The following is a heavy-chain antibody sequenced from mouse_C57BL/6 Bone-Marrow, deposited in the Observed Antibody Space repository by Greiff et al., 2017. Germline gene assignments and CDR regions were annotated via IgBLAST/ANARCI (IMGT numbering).Heavy chain of an antibody. V-gene: IGHV1-19*01. CDR2: INPYNGGT. J-gene: IGHJ2*01. D-gene: IGHD5-1-1*01. CDR3: ASIPRGFFDD. CDR1: GYTFTDYY. Sequence: EVQLQQSGPVLVKPGASVKMSCKASGYTFTDYYMNWVKQSHGKSLEWIGVINPYNGGTSYNQKFKGKATLTVDKSSNTAYMELNRLTSEESAVYYFASIPRGFFDDWGQGTTRTVSS.